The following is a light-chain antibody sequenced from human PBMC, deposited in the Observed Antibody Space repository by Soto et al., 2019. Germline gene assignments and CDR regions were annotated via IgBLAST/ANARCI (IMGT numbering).Light chain of an antibody. Sequence: IQDAESLVLCAGEGATLPCRASQSVSNNYLAWYQQKPGQAPRLLIYGASSGPTGIPDRFSGRGAGTDFGSAMCREQADACAVQYSQHHATPATFGGGTRLEIK. CDR1: QSVSNNY. V-gene: IGKV3-20*01. CDR3: QHHATPAT. CDR2: GAS. J-gene: IGKJ5*01.